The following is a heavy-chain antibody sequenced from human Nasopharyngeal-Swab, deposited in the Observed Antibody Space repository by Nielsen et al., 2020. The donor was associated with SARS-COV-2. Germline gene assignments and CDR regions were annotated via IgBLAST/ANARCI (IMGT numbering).Heavy chain of an antibody. Sequence: GALKISCAASGFTFSSYWMSWVRQAPGKGLEWVANIKQDGSEKYYVDSVKGRFTISRDNAKNSLYLQMNSLRAEDTAVYYCARDGELGSYYQDYWGQGTLVTVSS. V-gene: IGHV3-7*01. CDR1: GFTFSSYW. D-gene: IGHD1-26*01. CDR2: IKQDGSEK. CDR3: ARDGELGSYYQDY. J-gene: IGHJ4*02.